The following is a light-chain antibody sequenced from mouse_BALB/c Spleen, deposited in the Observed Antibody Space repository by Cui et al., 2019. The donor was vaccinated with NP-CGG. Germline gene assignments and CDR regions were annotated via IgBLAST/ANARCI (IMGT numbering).Light chain of an antibody. CDR2: GTK. J-gene: IGLJ1*01. CDR3: ALWYSNHWV. Sequence: QAVVTQESALTTSPGVKVTRPCRSSPGAVTTSNYANRVQENPEHLFTALIGGTKERAPGVPARFSGSPIGDKAALTITGAQTEDEAIYFCALWYSNHWVFGGGTKLTVL. CDR1: PGAVTTSNY. V-gene: IGLV1*01.